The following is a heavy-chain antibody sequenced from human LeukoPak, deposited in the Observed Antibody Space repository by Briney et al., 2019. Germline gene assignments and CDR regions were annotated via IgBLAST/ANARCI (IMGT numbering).Heavy chain of an antibody. V-gene: IGHV3-23*01. CDR1: GFTFSNYA. CDR2: ISGSGGST. J-gene: IGHJ6*02. CDR3: VKAESRGYYYYYGMDV. Sequence: GGALRLSCAASGFTFSNYAMSWVRQAPGKGLKLVSIISGSGGSTHYADSVKGRFTISRDSSKNTLYLQMNSLRAEDTAVYYCVKAESRGYYYYYGMDVWGQGTTVTVSS. D-gene: IGHD6-25*01.